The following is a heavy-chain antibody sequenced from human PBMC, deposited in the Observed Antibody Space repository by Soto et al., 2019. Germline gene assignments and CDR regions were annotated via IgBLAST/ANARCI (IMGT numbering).Heavy chain of an antibody. CDR3: ARASGSFDY. CDR2: IWFDGTIK. Sequence: QVQLVESGGGVVQPGRSLRLSCAASGFTFSDYGMHWVRQAPGKGLEWVAVIWFDGTIKYYANSVKGRFTISRDNSKNTPYLQINSLRAEDTAVYYCARASGSFDYWGQGTPVTVSS. J-gene: IGHJ4*02. CDR1: GFTFSDYG. V-gene: IGHV3-33*01.